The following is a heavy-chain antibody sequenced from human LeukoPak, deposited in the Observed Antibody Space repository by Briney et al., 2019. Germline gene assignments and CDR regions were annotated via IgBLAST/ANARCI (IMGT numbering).Heavy chain of an antibody. CDR3: AIPSWTTVTGVDY. V-gene: IGHV3-21*01. CDR1: GFTFSSYS. CDR2: ISSSSSYI. D-gene: IGHD4-17*01. J-gene: IGHJ4*02. Sequence: GGSLRLSCAASGFTFSSYSMNWVRQAPGNGLEWVSSISSSSSYIYYADSVKGRFTISRDNAKNSLYLQMNSLRAEDTAVYYCAIPSWTTVTGVDYWGQGTLVTVSS.